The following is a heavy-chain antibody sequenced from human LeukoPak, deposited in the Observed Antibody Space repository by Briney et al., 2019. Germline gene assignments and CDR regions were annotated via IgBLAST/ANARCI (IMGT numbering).Heavy chain of an antibody. CDR3: ARDLRWLSSYYAFDI. V-gene: IGHV3-21*01. CDR2: ISSSSSYI. CDR1: GFSFSTYT. J-gene: IGHJ3*02. D-gene: IGHD3-22*01. Sequence: PGGSLRLSCAASGFSFSTYTMIWFRQAPGKGLEWVSSISSSSSYIYYADSVKGRFTISRDNAKNSLYLQMNSLRAEDTAVYYCARDLRWLSSYYAFDIWGQGTMVTVSS.